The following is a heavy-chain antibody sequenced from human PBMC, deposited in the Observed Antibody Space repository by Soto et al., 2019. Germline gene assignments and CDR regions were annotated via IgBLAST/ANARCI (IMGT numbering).Heavy chain of an antibody. J-gene: IGHJ4*02. CDR2: INHSGST. CDR3: ARGRGDPYGSGRLDY. V-gene: IGHV4-34*01. D-gene: IGHD3-10*01. Sequence: SETLSLTCAVYGGSFSGYYWSWIRQPPGKGLEWIGEINHSGSTNYNPSLKSRVTISVDTSKNQFSLKLSSVTAADTAVYYCARGRGDPYGSGRLDYWGQGTLVTVSS. CDR1: GGSFSGYY.